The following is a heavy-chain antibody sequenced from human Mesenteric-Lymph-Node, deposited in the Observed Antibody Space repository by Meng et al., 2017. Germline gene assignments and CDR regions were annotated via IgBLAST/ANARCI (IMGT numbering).Heavy chain of an antibody. CDR2: IYPGDSDT. Sequence: GESLKISCKGSGYSFTSYWIGWVRQMPGKGLEWMGIIYPGDSDTRYSPSFQGQVTISADKSISTAYLQWSSLKASDTAMYYCARQNGHSGYEIFNYYYYYGMDVWGQGTTVTVSS. V-gene: IGHV5-51*01. CDR1: GYSFTSYW. J-gene: IGHJ6*02. CDR3: ARQNGHSGYEIFNYYYYYGMDV. D-gene: IGHD5-12*01.